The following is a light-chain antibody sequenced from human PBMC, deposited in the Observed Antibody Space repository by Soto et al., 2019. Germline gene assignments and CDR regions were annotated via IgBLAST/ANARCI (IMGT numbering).Light chain of an antibody. Sequence: QSALTQPPSASGSPGQSVTISCTGTSSDVGGYNYVSWYQQHPGKAPKVMMYEVGKRPSGVPDRFSGSKSGNTASLTVSGLQAEDEADYYCSSYGGTNSLKVFGGGTQLTVL. J-gene: IGLJ2*01. CDR2: EVG. CDR1: SSDVGGYNY. CDR3: SSYGGTNSLKV. V-gene: IGLV2-8*01.